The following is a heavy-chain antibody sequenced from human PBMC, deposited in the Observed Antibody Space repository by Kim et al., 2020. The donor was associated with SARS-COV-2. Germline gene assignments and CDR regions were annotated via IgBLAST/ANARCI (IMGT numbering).Heavy chain of an antibody. Sequence: GGSLRLSCAASGFTFSSYAMHWVRQAPGKGLEYVSAISSNGGSTYYANSVKGRFTISRDNSKNTLCLQMGSMRAEDMAVYYCARVLGSSSGWYDYWGQGT. D-gene: IGHD6-19*01. CDR3: ARVLGSSSGWYDY. CDR1: GFTFSSYA. V-gene: IGHV3-64*01. CDR2: ISSNGGST. J-gene: IGHJ4*02.